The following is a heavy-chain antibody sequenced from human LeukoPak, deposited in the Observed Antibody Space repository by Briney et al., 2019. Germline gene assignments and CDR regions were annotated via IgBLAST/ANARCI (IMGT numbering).Heavy chain of an antibody. CDR3: ARAAIAAAGTTRNFDY. CDR2: INHSGST. CDR1: GGSFSGYY. D-gene: IGHD6-13*01. V-gene: IGHV4-34*01. J-gene: IGHJ4*02. Sequence: SETLSLTCAVYGGSFSGYYWSWIRQPPGKGLEWIGEINHSGSTNYNPSLKSRVTISVDTSKNQFSLKLSSVTAADTAVYYCARAAIAAAGTTRNFDYWGQGTLVTVSS.